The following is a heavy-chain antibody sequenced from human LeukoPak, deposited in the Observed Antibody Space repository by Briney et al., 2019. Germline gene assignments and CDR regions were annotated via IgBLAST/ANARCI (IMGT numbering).Heavy chain of an antibody. D-gene: IGHD5-24*01. CDR1: GFTFSNYA. J-gene: IGHJ4*02. CDR3: KMGDGSPPLGQ. CDR2: ISGSGGST. Sequence: GGSLRLSCEAPGFTFSNYAMSWVRQAPGKGLQWVSAISGSGGSTYYADSVKGRFTISRDNSGNTLYLQMNSLRAEDTAIYYCKMGDGSPPLGQWGQGTLVTVSS. V-gene: IGHV3-23*01.